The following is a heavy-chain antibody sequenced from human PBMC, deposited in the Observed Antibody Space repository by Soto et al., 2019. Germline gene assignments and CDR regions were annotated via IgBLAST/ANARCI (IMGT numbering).Heavy chain of an antibody. CDR1: GFTVSSNY. V-gene: IGHV3-53*04. CDR3: ARGGSSGWTDYYYYYMDV. Sequence: GGSLRLSCAASGFTVSSNYMSWVRQAPGKGLEWVSVIYSGGSTYYADSVKGRFTISRHNSKNTLYLQMNSLRAEDTAVYYRARGGSSGWTDYYYYYMDVWGKGTTVTVSS. D-gene: IGHD6-19*01. CDR2: IYSGGST. J-gene: IGHJ6*03.